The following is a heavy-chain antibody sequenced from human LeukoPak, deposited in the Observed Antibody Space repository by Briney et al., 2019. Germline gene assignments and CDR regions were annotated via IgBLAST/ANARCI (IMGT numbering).Heavy chain of an antibody. Sequence: GGSLRLSCVVSGFTFSTFTMNWVRQAPGKGLEWDSCISSSSSYIYYADSVKGRFTISRDNAKNSLYLQMNSLRAEDTAVYYCAELGITMIGGVWGKGTTVTISS. D-gene: IGHD3-10*02. V-gene: IGHV3-21*01. CDR3: AELGITMIGGV. J-gene: IGHJ6*04. CDR2: ISSSSSYI. CDR1: GFTFSTFT.